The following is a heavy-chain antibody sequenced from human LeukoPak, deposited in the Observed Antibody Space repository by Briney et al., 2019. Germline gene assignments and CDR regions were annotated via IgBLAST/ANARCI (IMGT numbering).Heavy chain of an antibody. D-gene: IGHD2-2*01. CDR2: IYDNGAT. J-gene: IGHJ3*02. Sequence: PSETLSLTCTVSGGSISRGGYYWSCIRLRPGKGPEWIGYIYDNGATDCNPSLNSRLIMSVETSKNQYSLRLNSVSAADPAVYHWARGPTSDDSFDIWGQGTMVTVSS. V-gene: IGHV4-31*03. CDR3: ARGPTSDDSFDI. CDR1: GGSISRGGYY.